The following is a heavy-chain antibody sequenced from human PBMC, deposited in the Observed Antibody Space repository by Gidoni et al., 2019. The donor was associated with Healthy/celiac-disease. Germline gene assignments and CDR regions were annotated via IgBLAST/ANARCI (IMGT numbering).Heavy chain of an antibody. J-gene: IGHJ6*02. CDR2: IYHSGST. D-gene: IGHD2-2*01. CDR3: ASGIVVVPAAMVGYYYGMDV. Sequence: QVQLQESGPGLVKPSETLSLTCAVSGYSISSGYYWGWIRQPPGKGLERIGSIYHSGSTYYNPSLKSRVTISVDTSKNQFSLKLSSVTAADTAVYYCASGIVVVPAAMVGYYYGMDVWGQGTTGHRLL. CDR1: GYSISSGYY. V-gene: IGHV4-38-2*01.